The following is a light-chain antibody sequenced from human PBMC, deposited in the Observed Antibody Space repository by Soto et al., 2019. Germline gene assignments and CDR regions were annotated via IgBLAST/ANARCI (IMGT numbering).Light chain of an antibody. J-gene: IGKJ2*01. CDR3: QQYADLPYT. CDR1: QTPTTRF. V-gene: IGKV3-20*01. Sequence: DIVLTQSPGPLSLSPGERATLSCMASQTPTTRFLAWYQQKPGPAPRLLIYGASSRATGIPDRFSSSGSGTEYTLNISRLEPEDLAVYSCQQYADLPYTFGQGTTMEIK. CDR2: GAS.